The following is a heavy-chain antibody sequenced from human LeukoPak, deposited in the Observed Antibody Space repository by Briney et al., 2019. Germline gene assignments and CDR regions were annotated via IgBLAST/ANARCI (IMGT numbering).Heavy chain of an antibody. V-gene: IGHV5-51*01. D-gene: IGHD3-3*01. CDR3: ARSSVNWFDP. CDR2: IYPGDSQT. Sequence: GESLKISCKGSGYSFANYWIGWVRQMPGKGLEWMGIIYPGDSQTRYSPSFQGQVTISADKFISTAYLQWSSLKASDTAIYYCARSSVNWFDPWGQGNLVTVSS. J-gene: IGHJ5*02. CDR1: GYSFANYW.